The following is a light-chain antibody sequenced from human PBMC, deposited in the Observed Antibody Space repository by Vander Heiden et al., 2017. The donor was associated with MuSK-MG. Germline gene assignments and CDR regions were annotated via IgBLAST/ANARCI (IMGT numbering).Light chain of an antibody. CDR3: QQSYSTPLT. CDR2: AAS. CDR1: QSISSY. Sequence: DITFTQSPSSLSASVGDRVTITCRASQSISSYLNWYQQKPGKAPKLLIYAASSLQSGVPSRFSGSGSGTDFTLTISSLQPEDFATYYCQQSYSTPLTFGGGTKVEIK. J-gene: IGKJ4*01. V-gene: IGKV1-39*01.